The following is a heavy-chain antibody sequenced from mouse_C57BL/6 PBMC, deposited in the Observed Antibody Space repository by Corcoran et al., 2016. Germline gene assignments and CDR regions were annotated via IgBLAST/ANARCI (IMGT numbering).Heavy chain of an antibody. J-gene: IGHJ1*03. Sequence: QVTLKESGPGILQSSQTLSLTCSFSGFSLSTSGMGVSWIRQPSGKGLEWLAHIYWDDDKRYNPSLKSRLTISKDTSRNQVFLKITSVDTADTATYYCARRSYYDGWWYFDVWGTGTTVTVSS. V-gene: IGHV8-12*01. CDR1: GFSLSTSGMG. CDR3: ARRSYYDGWWYFDV. CDR2: IYWDDDK. D-gene: IGHD1-1*01.